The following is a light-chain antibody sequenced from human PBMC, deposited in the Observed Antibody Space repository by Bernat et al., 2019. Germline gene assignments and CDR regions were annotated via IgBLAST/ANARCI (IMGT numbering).Light chain of an antibody. J-gene: IGKJ2*01. CDR3: QQYEASPRT. Sequence: EIVLTQSPGTLSLSPGERATLSCRASQSLPNRYLAWYQQIPGQAPSLLIYGASNRAAGIPDRFYGSGSETDFALTINRLEPEDFAVYYCQQYEASPRTLGQGTKLEI. CDR2: GAS. CDR1: QSLPNRY. V-gene: IGKV3-20*01.